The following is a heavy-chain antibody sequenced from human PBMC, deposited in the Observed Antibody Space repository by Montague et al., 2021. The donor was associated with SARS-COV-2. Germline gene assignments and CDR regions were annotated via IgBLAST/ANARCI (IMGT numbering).Heavy chain of an antibody. CDR1: GDSISSYY. V-gene: IGHV4-59*01. CDR3: ARAQNTCFIANCVNYFEV. J-gene: IGHJ4*02. Sequence: SETLSLTCEVSGDSISSYYWSRIRQSPGKGLEWIGYVHYTGSTKYTPSLKTRVTLLLDTPKNHFSLKLRSVTAADTAIYYCARAQNTCFIANCVNYFEVWGLGALVTVSS. CDR2: VHYTGST. D-gene: IGHD1-1*01.